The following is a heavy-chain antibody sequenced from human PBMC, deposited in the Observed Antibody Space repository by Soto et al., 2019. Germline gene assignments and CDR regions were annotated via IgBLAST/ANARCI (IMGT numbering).Heavy chain of an antibody. D-gene: IGHD5-18*01. V-gene: IGHV3-48*02. Sequence: EVQLVESGGGLVQPGGSLRLSCAASGFTFDSYSMNWVRQAPGKGLGWVSYIDSSSSNKHYADSVEGRFTISRKNAKNALYLQMSSLRDEDTAVYYCARDDDSARALNLDYWGQGTLVTVSS. J-gene: IGHJ4*02. CDR3: ARDDDSARALNLDY. CDR1: GFTFDSYS. CDR2: IDSSSSNK.